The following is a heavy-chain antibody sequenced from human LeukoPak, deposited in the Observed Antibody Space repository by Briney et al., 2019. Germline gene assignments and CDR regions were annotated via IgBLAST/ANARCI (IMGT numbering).Heavy chain of an antibody. CDR1: GGSISSSNW. Sequence: ASETLSLTCAVSGGSISSSNWWSWVRQPPGKGLEWIGEIYHSGSTNYNPSLKSRVTISVDKSKNQFSLKLSSVTAADTAVYYCARAYHDFWSGYYYTFDYWGQGTLVTVSS. CDR2: IYHSGST. V-gene: IGHV4-4*02. J-gene: IGHJ4*02. CDR3: ARAYHDFWSGYYYTFDY. D-gene: IGHD3-3*01.